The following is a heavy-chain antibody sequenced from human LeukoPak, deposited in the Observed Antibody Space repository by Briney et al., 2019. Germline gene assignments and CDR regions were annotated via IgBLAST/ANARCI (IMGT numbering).Heavy chain of an antibody. CDR1: GGSMDNSY. D-gene: IGHD3-22*01. J-gene: IGHJ4*02. V-gene: IGHV4-4*07. CDR2: IYATGTT. Sequence: PSETLSLTCSVSGGSMDNSYWNWIRQPAGKGLEWIGRIYATGTTDYNPSLRSRVTMSLDTSVNQFSLRLSSVTAADTAVYFCARDKAVDSDISGYYYIRGLDCWGQGTLVTVSS. CDR3: ARDKAVDSDISGYYYIRGLDC.